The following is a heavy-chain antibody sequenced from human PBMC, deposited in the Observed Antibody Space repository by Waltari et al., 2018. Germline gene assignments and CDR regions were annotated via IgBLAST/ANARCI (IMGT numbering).Heavy chain of an antibody. CDR1: GGSFRGYS. Sequence: QVQLQQWGAGLLKPSETLSLTCAVYGGSFRGYSWSWIRQPPGKGLEWVGEINNSGSPNYDRSPKGRVTISVDTSKSQCSLRLISVTAADTAVYYCARGREMATISRLTLLDYWGQGTLVTVSS. V-gene: IGHV4-34*01. D-gene: IGHD5-12*01. J-gene: IGHJ4*02. CDR2: INNSGSP. CDR3: ARGREMATISRLTLLDY.